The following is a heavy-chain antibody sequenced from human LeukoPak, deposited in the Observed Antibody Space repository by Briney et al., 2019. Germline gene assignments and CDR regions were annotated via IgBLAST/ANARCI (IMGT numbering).Heavy chain of an antibody. Sequence: SETLPLTCSVSGGSIRSTTYYWGWIRQPPGKRLEWIASIYYSGNTYYSPSLMSRVTISVDTSKNQFSLNLRSVTAADTAVYYCARAPHFFDTTGSRYYFDYWGQGALVTVSS. CDR1: GGSIRSTTYY. CDR3: ARAPHFFDTTGSRYYFDY. D-gene: IGHD3-22*01. V-gene: IGHV4-39*07. J-gene: IGHJ4*02. CDR2: IYYSGNT.